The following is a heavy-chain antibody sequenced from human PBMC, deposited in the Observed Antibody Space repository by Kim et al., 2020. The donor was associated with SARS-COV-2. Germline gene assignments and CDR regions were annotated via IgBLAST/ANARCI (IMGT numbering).Heavy chain of an antibody. J-gene: IGHJ4*02. CDR1: GFTFSSYW. CDR2: INSDGSRI. Sequence: GGSLRLSCAASGFTFSSYWMHWVRKAPGKGLVWVSRINSDGSRITYADSVKGRFTISRDNAKNTLYLQMNSLRAEDTAVYFCAGANSGWYTYWGQGTLVTVSS. V-gene: IGHV3-74*01. CDR3: AGANSGWYTY. D-gene: IGHD6-19*01.